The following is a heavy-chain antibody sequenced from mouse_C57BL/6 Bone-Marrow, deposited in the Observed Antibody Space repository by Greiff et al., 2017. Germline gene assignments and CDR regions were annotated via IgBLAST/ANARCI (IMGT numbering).Heavy chain of an antibody. CDR1: GFTFSSYA. D-gene: IGHD2-14*01. CDR3: ARDRGTWYFEG. J-gene: IGHJ1*03. V-gene: IGHV5-4*01. CDR2: ISDGGSYT. Sequence: EVKLVESGGGLVKPGGSLKLSCAASGFTFSSYAMSWVRQTPEKRLEWVATISDGGSYTYYPDNVKGPFTISRDNAKNNLYLQLSHLESEDTAMYYCARDRGTWYFEGWGTGTTVTVAS.